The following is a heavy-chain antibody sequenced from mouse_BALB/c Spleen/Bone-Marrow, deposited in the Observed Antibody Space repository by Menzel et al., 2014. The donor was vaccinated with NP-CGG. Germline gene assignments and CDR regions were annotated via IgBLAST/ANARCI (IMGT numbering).Heavy chain of an antibody. J-gene: IGHJ3*01. CDR2: IYPGEGDT. CDR1: GYAFSSYW. Sequence: VQLQQSGAELVRPGSSVKISCKASGYAFSSYWMNWMKQRPGQGLEWIGQIYPGEGDTNYSGKFKGKATLTADKSSSTAFMQLSSQTSEDSADYFCARRDDNVSRYVGFSYWSQGTRVTVSA. V-gene: IGHV1-80*01. CDR3: ARRDDNVSRYVGFSY. D-gene: IGHD1-1*01.